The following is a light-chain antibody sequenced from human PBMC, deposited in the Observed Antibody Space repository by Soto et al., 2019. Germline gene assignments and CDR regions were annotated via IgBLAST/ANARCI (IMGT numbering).Light chain of an antibody. Sequence: EIVLTQSPGTLSLSPGEGATLSCRASQSVASNCLAWYQQKPGQAPRLLIYGVSSRATGIPDRFSGSGSGTDFTLTISRLEPEDFAVYYCQQYVTSPQTFGQGTKVEIK. V-gene: IGKV3-20*01. J-gene: IGKJ1*01. CDR1: QSVASNC. CDR3: QQYVTSPQT. CDR2: GVS.